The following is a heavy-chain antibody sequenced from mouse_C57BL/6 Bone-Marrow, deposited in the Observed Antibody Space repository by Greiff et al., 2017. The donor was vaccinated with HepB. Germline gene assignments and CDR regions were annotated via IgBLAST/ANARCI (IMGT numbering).Heavy chain of an antibody. V-gene: IGHV1-59*01. CDR3: ARGGQLRDIFDY. CDR2: IDPSDSYT. Sequence: QVQLQQPGAELVRPGTSVKLSCKASGYTFTSYWMHWVKQRPGQGLEWIGVIDPSDSYTNYNQKFKGKATLTVDTSSSTAYMQLSSLTSEDSAVDYCARGGQLRDIFDYWGGGTALTVSS. CDR1: GYTFTSYW. J-gene: IGHJ2*01. D-gene: IGHD3-2*02.